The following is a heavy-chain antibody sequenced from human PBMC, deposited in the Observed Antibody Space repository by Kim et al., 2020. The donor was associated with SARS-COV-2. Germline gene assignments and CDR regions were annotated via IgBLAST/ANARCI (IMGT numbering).Heavy chain of an antibody. CDR3: AKEHESRCRYNDAFDL. CDR2: ICVGGRYI. J-gene: IGHJ3*01. D-gene: IGHD1-20*01. CDR1: GFTFSSYS. V-gene: IGHV3-21*01. Sequence: GGSLRLSCAASGFTFSSYSMNWVRQAPGRGLEWVSFICVGGRYIYYADSVKGRFTISRDDAMQTLYLQMNSLRAEDTALYYCAKEHESRCRYNDAFDLWG.